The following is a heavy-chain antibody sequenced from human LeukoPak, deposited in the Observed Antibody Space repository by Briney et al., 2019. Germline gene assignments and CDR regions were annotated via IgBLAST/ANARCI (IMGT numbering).Heavy chain of an antibody. CDR2: IRYDGNNK. V-gene: IGHV3-30*02. J-gene: IGHJ4*02. CDR3: VKDNPLDY. Sequence: GGSLRLSCAASGFTFSSYWMSWVRQAPGKGLDWVAFIRYDGNNKLYADSVKGRFTISRDNSKNTLYLHINSLRAEDTAVYYCVKDNPLDYWGQGTLVIVSS. D-gene: IGHD1-14*01. CDR1: GFTFSSYW.